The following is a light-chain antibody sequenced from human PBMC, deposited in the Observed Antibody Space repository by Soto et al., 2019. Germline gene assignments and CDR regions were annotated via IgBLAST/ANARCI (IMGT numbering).Light chain of an antibody. CDR2: AAS. J-gene: IGKJ1*01. Sequence: DIQMTQPPSSPSASVGDTLTISCRASQSISSYLNWYQQKPGKAPTLLIYAASSLQSGVPSRFSGSGSGTDFALIITSLQPDDFATYYCHQYNSYGTFGQGTKVDI. V-gene: IGKV1-39*01. CDR3: HQYNSYGT. CDR1: QSISSY.